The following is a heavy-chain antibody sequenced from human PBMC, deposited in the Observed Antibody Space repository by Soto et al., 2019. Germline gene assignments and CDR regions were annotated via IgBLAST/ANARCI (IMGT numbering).Heavy chain of an antibody. V-gene: IGHV3-7*05. CDR1: ECTFSPYW. D-gene: IGHD6-19*01. CDR3: AGGCGWISDS. CDR2: IKDDGGDE. Sequence: EVQLVESGGGLVQPGGYLRLSCAASECTFSPYWMSWVRQAPGKGLEWVAIIKDDGGDEHYLEAVRGRFTISRDNAKKSLYLAMNSLRVEDTAMYYCAGGCGWISDSWGQGTLVTVSS. J-gene: IGHJ4*02.